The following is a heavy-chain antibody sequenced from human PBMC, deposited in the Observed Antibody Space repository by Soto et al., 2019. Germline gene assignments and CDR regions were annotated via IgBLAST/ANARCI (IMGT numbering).Heavy chain of an antibody. CDR1: GYTFTSYD. D-gene: IGHD2-2*02. Sequence: ASVKVSCKASGYTFTSYDINWVRQATGQGLEWMGWMNPNSGNTGYAQKFQGRVTMTRNTSISTAYMELSSLRSEDTAVYYCARAPRKDIVVVPAALPSDYWGQGTLVTVSS. CDR3: ARAPRKDIVVVPAALPSDY. J-gene: IGHJ4*02. V-gene: IGHV1-8*02. CDR2: MNPNSGNT.